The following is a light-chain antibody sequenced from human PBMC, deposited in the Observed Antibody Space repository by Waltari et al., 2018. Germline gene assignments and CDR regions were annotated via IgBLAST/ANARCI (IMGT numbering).Light chain of an antibody. CDR2: EVS. Sequence: QSALTQPASVSGSPGQSITISCTGTSSDIGGYKYVSWYQHHPGKAPKPMIYEVSKRPSGGSNRFSGSKSGNTASLTISGLQAEDEANYYCSSSASGSAPVVFGGGTKLAVL. J-gene: IGLJ2*01. CDR3: SSSASGSAPVV. CDR1: SSDIGGYKY. V-gene: IGLV2-14*01.